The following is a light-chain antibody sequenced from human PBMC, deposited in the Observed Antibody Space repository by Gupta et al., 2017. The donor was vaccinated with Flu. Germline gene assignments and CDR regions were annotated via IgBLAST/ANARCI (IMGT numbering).Light chain of an antibody. CDR3: QQRTNWPIT. J-gene: IGKJ5*01. V-gene: IGKV3-11*01. CDR1: QGVTSS. CDR2: GAS. Sequence: EIVCTHSPPTLSLSPGERATLSCRASQGVTSSLAWYQQRPGQAPRLLIYGASSRATGIPARFSGSGSGTDFTLTISSLEPEDFAVYYCQQRTNWPITFGQGTQVEIK.